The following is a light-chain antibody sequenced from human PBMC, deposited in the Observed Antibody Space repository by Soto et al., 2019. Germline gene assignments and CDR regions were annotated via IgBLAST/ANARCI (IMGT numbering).Light chain of an antibody. J-gene: IGKJ4*01. CDR2: DAS. V-gene: IGKV3-11*01. CDR3: QQRTTWLT. CDR1: QSVSSY. Sequence: EIVLTQSPATLSLSPGERATLSCRASQSVSSYLAWYQQKPGQAPRLLIYDASNRATGIPARFSGSGSGTDFTLTISSLEPAYFAVYYCQQRTTWLTFGGGTKV.